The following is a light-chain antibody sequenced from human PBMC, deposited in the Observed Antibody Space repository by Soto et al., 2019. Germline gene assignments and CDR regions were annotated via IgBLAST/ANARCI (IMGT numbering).Light chain of an antibody. J-gene: IGKJ4*01. CDR3: KQYEFLLT. CDR2: DAS. CDR1: QGINNR. V-gene: IGKV1-33*01. Sequence: DIQMTQSPSSLSASVGDRVTITCQASQGINNRLSWYQQRPGKAPKLLIYDASNLETGVPSRFSGSGSGTDFTFTISSLQPEDIATYYCKQYEFLLTFGGGTKVDIK.